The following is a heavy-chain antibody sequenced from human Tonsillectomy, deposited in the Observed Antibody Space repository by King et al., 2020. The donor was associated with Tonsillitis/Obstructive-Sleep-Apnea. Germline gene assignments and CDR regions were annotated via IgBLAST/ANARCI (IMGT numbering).Heavy chain of an antibody. Sequence: QLVQSGAEVKKPGASVKVSCKASGYTFTSYYMHWVRQAPGQGLEWMGIINPSGGSTSYAQKFQGRVTMTRDTSTSTDYMELRSLRSEETAVYYCARDHRDYDFLSVDRKGGNYFSYYGMDVWGQGTTVTVSS. J-gene: IGHJ6*02. CDR1: GYTFTSYY. D-gene: IGHD3-3*01. V-gene: IGHV1-46*01. CDR3: ARDHRDYDFLSVDRKGGNYFSYYGMDV. CDR2: INPSGGST.